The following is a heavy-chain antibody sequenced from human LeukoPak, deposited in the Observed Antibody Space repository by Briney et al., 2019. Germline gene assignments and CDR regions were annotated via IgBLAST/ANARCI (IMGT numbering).Heavy chain of an antibody. Sequence: PGGSLRLSCAASGFTFSSYGMHWVRQAPGKGLKWVAFIRYDGSNKYYADSVKGRFTISRDNSKNTLYLQMNSLRAEDTAVYYCAKEWNYYDSSGYLAYWGQGTLVTVFS. V-gene: IGHV3-30*02. CDR3: AKEWNYYDSSGYLAY. CDR2: IRYDGSNK. J-gene: IGHJ4*02. D-gene: IGHD3-22*01. CDR1: GFTFSSYG.